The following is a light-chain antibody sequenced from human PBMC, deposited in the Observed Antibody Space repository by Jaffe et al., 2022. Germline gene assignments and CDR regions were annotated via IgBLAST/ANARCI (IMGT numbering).Light chain of an antibody. Sequence: QSALTQPASVSGSPGQSITISCTGTSSDIDNYNYVSWYQQHPGKAPKLMIYEVSNRPSGVSNRFSGSKSGNTASLTISGLQAEDEADYYCSSYTSSNTLVFGGGTKVTVL. J-gene: IGLJ2*01. CDR1: SSDIDNYNY. V-gene: IGLV2-14*01. CDR2: EVS. CDR3: SSYTSSNTLV.